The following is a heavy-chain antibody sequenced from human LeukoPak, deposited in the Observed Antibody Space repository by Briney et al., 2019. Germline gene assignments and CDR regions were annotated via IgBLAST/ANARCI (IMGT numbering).Heavy chain of an antibody. CDR1: GFTLSGYG. CDR3: TRGGEAAGDY. V-gene: IGHV3-64*01. J-gene: IGHJ4*02. D-gene: IGHD6-13*01. CDR2: IRSNGGST. Sequence: GGSLRLSCAASGFTLSGYGMHWVRQAPGKGLEYVSGIRSNGGSTYYANSVKGRFTISRDNSKNTLCLQMASLRIDDMAVYYCTRGGEAAGDYWGQGALVTVSS.